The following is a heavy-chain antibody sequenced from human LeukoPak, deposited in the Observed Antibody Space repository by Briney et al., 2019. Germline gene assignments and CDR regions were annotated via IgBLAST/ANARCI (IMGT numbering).Heavy chain of an antibody. CDR2: IYYSGST. V-gene: IGHV4-39*01. CDR1: GDSVSRSSYY. CDR3: ASRSLLYDSSGYYW. J-gene: IGHJ4*02. D-gene: IGHD3-22*01. Sequence: SETLSLTCTVSGDSVSRSSYYWGWIRQPPGKGLEWIGSIYYSGSTYHNPFLKSRVTISVDTSKNQFSLKMRSVTAADTAVYYCASRSLLYDSSGYYWWGQGTLVTVSS.